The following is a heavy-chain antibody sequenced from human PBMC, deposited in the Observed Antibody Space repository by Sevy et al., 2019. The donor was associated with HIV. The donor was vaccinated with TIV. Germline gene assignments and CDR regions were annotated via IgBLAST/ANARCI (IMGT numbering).Heavy chain of an antibody. D-gene: IGHD3-3*01. J-gene: IGHJ5*02. Sequence: GGSLRLSCAASGFTFSSYSMNWVRQAPGKGLEWVSAISGSGGSTYYADSVKGRFTISRDNSKNTLYLQMNSLRAEDTAVYYCAKGLTIFGVVKVGWFDPWGQGTLVTVSS. V-gene: IGHV3-23*01. CDR1: GFTFSSYS. CDR2: ISGSGGST. CDR3: AKGLTIFGVVKVGWFDP.